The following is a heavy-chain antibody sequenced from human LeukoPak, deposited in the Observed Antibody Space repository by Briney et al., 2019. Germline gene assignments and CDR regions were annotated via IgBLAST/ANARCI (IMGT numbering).Heavy chain of an antibody. CDR2: INPSGGST. D-gene: IGHD3-16*01. J-gene: IGHJ2*01. CDR1: GYTFTSYY. CDR3: ASSGGYWYFDL. Sequence: ASVKVSCKASGYTFTSYYMHWVRQAPGQGLEWMGIINPSGGSTSYAQKFQGRVTMTRDTSTSTAYMELSRLRSDDTAVYYCASSGGYWYFDLWGRGTLVTVSS. V-gene: IGHV1-46*01.